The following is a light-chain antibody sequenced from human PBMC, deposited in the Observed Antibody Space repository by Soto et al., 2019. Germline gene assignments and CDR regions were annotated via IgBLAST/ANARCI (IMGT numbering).Light chain of an antibody. J-gene: IGKJ1*01. CDR3: QQYDSSPRT. Sequence: EIVLTQAPGTLSLSPGERATLSCRASQSVSSSYLAWYQHKPGQAPRLLIYGASSRATGIPDRFSGSGSGTDFTLTISRLEPEDLAVYYCQQYDSSPRTFGQGTKVEIK. CDR1: QSVSSSY. V-gene: IGKV3-20*01. CDR2: GAS.